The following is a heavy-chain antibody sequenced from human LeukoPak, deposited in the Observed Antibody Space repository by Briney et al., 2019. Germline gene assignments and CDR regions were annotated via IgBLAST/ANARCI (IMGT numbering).Heavy chain of an antibody. Sequence: PGGSLRLSCAASGFTFNSYTMSWVRQAPGKGLEWVSAISDSGYSTYYADSVKGRFTISRDNSKNTLYLQMNSLRAEDTAVYYCAKAQPGHDYGEQFDPWGQGTLVTVSS. V-gene: IGHV3-23*01. CDR1: GFTFNSYT. CDR3: AKAQPGHDYGEQFDP. CDR2: ISDSGYST. D-gene: IGHD4-17*01. J-gene: IGHJ5*02.